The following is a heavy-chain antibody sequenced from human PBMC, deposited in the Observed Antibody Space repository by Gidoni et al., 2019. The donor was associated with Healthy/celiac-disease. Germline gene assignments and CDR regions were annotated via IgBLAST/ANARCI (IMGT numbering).Heavy chain of an antibody. J-gene: IGHJ4*02. CDR3: LGSSPMYSSSQTPDY. Sequence: QVQLVESGGGVVQPGRSLRLSCAASGFTFRSYAMHWVRQAPGKGLEWVAVISYDGSNKYYADSVKGRFTISRDNSKNTLYLQMNSLRAEDTAVYYCLGSSPMYSSSQTPDYWGQGTLVTVSS. D-gene: IGHD6-13*01. CDR2: ISYDGSNK. CDR1: GFTFRSYA. V-gene: IGHV3-30-3*01.